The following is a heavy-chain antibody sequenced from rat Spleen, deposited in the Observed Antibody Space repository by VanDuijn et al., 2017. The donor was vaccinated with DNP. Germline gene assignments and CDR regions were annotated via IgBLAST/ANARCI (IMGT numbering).Heavy chain of an antibody. CDR3: AGRPPPTRGPFDY. Sequence: EVQLVESGGGLVQPGRSLKLSCAASGFTFTNYGMAWVRQTPTKGLEWVATINYDGSNTYYRDSVKGRFNISRDNAKSTLYLQMDSMRSEDTATYYCAGRPPPTRGPFDYWGQGVTVTVSS. J-gene: IGHJ2*01. D-gene: IGHD1-4*01. CDR1: GFTFTNYG. CDR2: INYDGSNT. V-gene: IGHV5-29*01.